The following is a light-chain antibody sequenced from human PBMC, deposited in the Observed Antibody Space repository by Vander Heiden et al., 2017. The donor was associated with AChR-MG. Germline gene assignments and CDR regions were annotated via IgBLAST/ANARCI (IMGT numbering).Light chain of an antibody. V-gene: IGKV3-15*01. CDR1: ESVTSD. Sequence: ETLMTHSPVTLSVSPGETATLPCRASESVTSDLAWYQQKGGQAPRLLIYGASRRATGIPPRFSGSGSETEFTLTISSVQSEDFAVYHCQQYKRWPLTFGGGTKVDIK. CDR2: GAS. CDR3: QQYKRWPLT. J-gene: IGKJ4*01.